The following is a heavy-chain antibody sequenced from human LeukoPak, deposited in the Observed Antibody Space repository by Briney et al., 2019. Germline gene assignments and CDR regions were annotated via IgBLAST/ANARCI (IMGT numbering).Heavy chain of an antibody. CDR3: ARDSDSSGYYYIY. Sequence: ASVKVSCNASGYTFTGYYMHWVRQAPGQGLEWMGWINPNSGGTNYAQKFQGRVTMTRDTSISTAYMELRSLRSDDTAVYYCARDSDSSGYYYIYWGQGTLVTVSS. CDR1: GYTFTGYY. D-gene: IGHD3-22*01. V-gene: IGHV1-2*02. CDR2: INPNSGGT. J-gene: IGHJ4*02.